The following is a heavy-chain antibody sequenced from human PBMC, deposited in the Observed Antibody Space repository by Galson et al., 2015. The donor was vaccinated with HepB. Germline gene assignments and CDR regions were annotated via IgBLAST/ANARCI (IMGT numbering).Heavy chain of an antibody. J-gene: IGHJ4*02. CDR3: ATERTL. Sequence: SLRLSCAASGFTVNNAYMNWVRQAPGKGLEWVGRLRSKADGGTTDYGAPVKGRFTISRDDSKNTLYLQMNSLKIEDTAVYFCATERTLWGQGTLVTVSS. V-gene: IGHV3-15*01. CDR2: LRSKADGGTT. CDR1: GFTVNNAY.